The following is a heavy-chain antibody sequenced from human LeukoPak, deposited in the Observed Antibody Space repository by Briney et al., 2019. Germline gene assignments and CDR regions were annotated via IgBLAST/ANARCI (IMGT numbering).Heavy chain of an antibody. CDR1: GYTFTSYG. J-gene: IGHJ4*02. D-gene: IGHD6-19*01. V-gene: IGHV7-4-1*02. CDR3: ARQTVAGGRFGFDY. Sequence: GASVKVSCKASGYTFTSYGFIWVRQAPGQGLEWMGWINTNTGNPTYAQGFTGRFVFSLDTSVSTAYLQISSLKAEDTAVYYCARQTVAGGRFGFDYWGQGTLVTVSS. CDR2: INTNTGNP.